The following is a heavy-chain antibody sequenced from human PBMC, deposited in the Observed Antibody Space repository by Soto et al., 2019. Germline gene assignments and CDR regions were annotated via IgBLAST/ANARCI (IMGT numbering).Heavy chain of an antibody. CDR1: GGSISSGGYY. V-gene: IGHV4-31*03. D-gene: IGHD3-10*01. CDR2: IYYSGST. Sequence: SETLSLTCTVSGGSISSGGYYWSWIRQHPGKGLEWIGYIYYSGSTYYNPSLKSRVTISVDTSKNQFSLKLSSVTAADTAVYYCARGILWFGELLVPPDAFDIWGQGTMVTVSS. J-gene: IGHJ3*02. CDR3: ARGILWFGELLVPPDAFDI.